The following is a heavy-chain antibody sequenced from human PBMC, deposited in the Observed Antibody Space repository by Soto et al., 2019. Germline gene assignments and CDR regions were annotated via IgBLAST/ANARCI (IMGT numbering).Heavy chain of an antibody. CDR2: ISPIFNTT. CDR3: AGESVPTNLRMPWMGYHYYVLDV. V-gene: IGHV1-69*12. D-gene: IGHD6-13*01. CDR1: GGTFSSYT. J-gene: IGHJ6*02. Sequence: QAHLEQSGAEVKKPGSSVKVSCKASGGTFSSYTITWVRQAPGQGLEWMGGISPIFNTTNYAQRLQDRVTMTAHESTTTAYMELSSLTTEDTAVYYCAGESVPTNLRMPWMGYHYYVLDVWGQVPTVTVSS.